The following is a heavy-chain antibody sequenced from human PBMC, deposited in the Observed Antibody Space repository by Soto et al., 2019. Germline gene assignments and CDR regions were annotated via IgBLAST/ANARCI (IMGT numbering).Heavy chain of an antibody. CDR1: SYVIESGHY. CDR2: IYDSGTT. Sequence: SETLSLTCVVSSYVIESGHYWGWVRQPPGKGLEWVGSIYDSGTTYYNPSLRSRVTISADTSKNQFSLSLTSVTAADTAVYYCARSPQYYTPGSSPFDYWGPGTMVTVSS. CDR3: ARSPQYYTPGSSPFDY. J-gene: IGHJ4*03. D-gene: IGHD3-3*01. V-gene: IGHV4-38-2*01.